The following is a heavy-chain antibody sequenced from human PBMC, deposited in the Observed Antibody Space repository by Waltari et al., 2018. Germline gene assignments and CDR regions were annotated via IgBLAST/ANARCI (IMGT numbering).Heavy chain of an antibody. CDR1: GFTFRSYW. CDR3: ARDSGRFYVDY. Sequence: EVQLVESGGGLVQPGGSLRLSCGASGFTFRSYWMTWVRQAPGKGREWGANINPDGSERYYVDSVKGRFTISRDNAKNSLYLQVNSLGAEDTAIYYCARDSGRFYVDYWGQGTLLTVSS. V-gene: IGHV3-7*01. CDR2: INPDGSER. J-gene: IGHJ4*02. D-gene: IGHD1-26*01.